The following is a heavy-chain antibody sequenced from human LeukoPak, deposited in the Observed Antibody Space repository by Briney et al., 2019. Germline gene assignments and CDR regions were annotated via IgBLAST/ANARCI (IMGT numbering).Heavy chain of an antibody. J-gene: IGHJ6*02. CDR3: AREREVYGMDV. CDR2: ISSSSSYI. Sequence: GGSLRLSCAASGFTFSSYSMNWVRQAPGKGLEWVSSISSSSSYIYYADSVKGRFTISRDNAKNSLYLQMNSLRAEDTAVYYCAREREVYGMDVWGQGTTVTVSS. V-gene: IGHV3-21*01. CDR1: GFTFSSYS.